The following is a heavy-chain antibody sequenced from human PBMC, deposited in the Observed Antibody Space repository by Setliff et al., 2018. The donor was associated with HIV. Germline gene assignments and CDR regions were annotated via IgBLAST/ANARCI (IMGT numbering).Heavy chain of an antibody. D-gene: IGHD3-16*01. Sequence: GGSLRLSCAASGFTFSTYGMQWVRQAPGKGLEWVAFIRYDGSNQYYADSVKGRFTISRDNSKNTLFLQMNNLRPEDTAIYYCAKDKSYHDYIWGSSVLAYWGQGTLVTVSS. CDR1: GFTFSTYG. CDR3: AKDKSYHDYIWGSSVLAY. J-gene: IGHJ4*02. CDR2: IRYDGSNQ. V-gene: IGHV3-30*02.